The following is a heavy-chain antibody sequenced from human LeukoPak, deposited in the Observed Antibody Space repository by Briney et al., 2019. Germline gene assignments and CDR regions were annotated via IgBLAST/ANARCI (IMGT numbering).Heavy chain of an antibody. CDR3: ARLPIVVVTAIPGWFDP. D-gene: IGHD2-21*02. V-gene: IGHV4-34*01. Sequence: SETPSLTCAVYGGSFSGYYWSWIRQPPGKGLEWIGEINHSGSTNYNPSLKSRVTISVDTSKNQFSLKLSSVTAADTAVYYCARLPIVVVTAIPGWFDPWGQGTLVTVSS. CDR1: GGSFSGYY. CDR2: INHSGST. J-gene: IGHJ5*02.